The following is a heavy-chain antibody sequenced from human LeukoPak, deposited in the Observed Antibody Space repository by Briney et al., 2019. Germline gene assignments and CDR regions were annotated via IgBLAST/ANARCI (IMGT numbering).Heavy chain of an antibody. CDR1: GYTFTSYF. Sequence: ASVKVSCKASGYTFTSYFIHWVRQAPGQGLEWMGIINPSAGSATYAQKFQGRVTMTRDTSTSTVYMELSSLRSEDTAVYYCARVLEKYSDRSGYDAFDIWGQGTVVTVSS. CDR2: INPSAGSA. CDR3: ARVLEKYSDRSGYDAFDI. J-gene: IGHJ3*02. D-gene: IGHD3-22*01. V-gene: IGHV1-46*01.